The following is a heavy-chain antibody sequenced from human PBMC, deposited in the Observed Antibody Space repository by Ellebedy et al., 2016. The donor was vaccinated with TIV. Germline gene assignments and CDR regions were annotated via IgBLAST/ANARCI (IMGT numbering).Heavy chain of an antibody. Sequence: GESLKISCAAAGFTFSDCWVSWVRHAPGKGLEWVANIKQDGSEKWYVDSVKGRFTISRDNAKNSLYLQMSSLRAEDTAVYYCARDQGWAYPGSTRFDYWGQGTLVTVSS. CDR3: ARDQGWAYPGSTRFDY. J-gene: IGHJ4*03. V-gene: IGHV3-7*01. CDR2: IKQDGSEK. CDR1: GFTFSDCW. D-gene: IGHD3-10*01.